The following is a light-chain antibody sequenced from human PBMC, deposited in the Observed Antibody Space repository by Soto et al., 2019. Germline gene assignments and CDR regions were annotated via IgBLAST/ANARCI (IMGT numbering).Light chain of an antibody. V-gene: IGLV2-14*01. Sequence: QSALTQPASVSGSPGQSITISCTGTSSDVGGYNYVSWYQQHPGKAPKLMIYDVSNWPSGVSNRFSGSKSGNTASLTISGLQAEDEADYYCSSYTGSSTLVFRTGTKLTVL. J-gene: IGLJ1*01. CDR1: SSDVGGYNY. CDR2: DVS. CDR3: SSYTGSSTLV.